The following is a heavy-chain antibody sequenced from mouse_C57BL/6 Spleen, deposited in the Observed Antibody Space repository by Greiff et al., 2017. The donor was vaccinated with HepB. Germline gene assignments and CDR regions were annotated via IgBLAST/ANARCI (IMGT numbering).Heavy chain of an antibody. CDR1: GFSLSTFGMG. Sequence: QVTLKVSGPGILQPSQTLSLTCSFSGFSLSTFGMGVGWIRQPPGKGLEWLAHIWWDDDKYYNPALKSRLTISKDTSNNHVFLKIANVDTADTATYYCARIVSGYVDYYAMDYWGQGTSVTVSS. CDR3: ARIVSGYVDYYAMDY. V-gene: IGHV8-8*01. D-gene: IGHD3-2*02. J-gene: IGHJ4*01. CDR2: IWWDDDK.